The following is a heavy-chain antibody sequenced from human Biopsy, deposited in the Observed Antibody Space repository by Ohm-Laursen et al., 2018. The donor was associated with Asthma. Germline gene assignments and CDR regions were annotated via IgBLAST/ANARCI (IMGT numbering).Heavy chain of an antibody. V-gene: IGHV4-34*01. D-gene: IGHD1-20*01. CDR1: GGYLTGHY. CDR2: IDQSGYT. Sequence: GTLSLTCTVYGGYLTGHYWNWIRQPPGKGLEWIGEIDQSGYTNYNPSLKSRVTISADTSKNQFHLNLSSVTAADTAVYFCARSAITGIRGWFDPWGQGAQVTVSS. J-gene: IGHJ5*02. CDR3: ARSAITGIRGWFDP.